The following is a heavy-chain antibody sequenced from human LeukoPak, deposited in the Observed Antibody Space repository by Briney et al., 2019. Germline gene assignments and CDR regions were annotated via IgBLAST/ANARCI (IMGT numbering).Heavy chain of an antibody. V-gene: IGHV1-8*01. Sequence: ASVKVSCKASGYTFTSYDINWVRQATGQGLEWMGWMNPNSGNTGYAQKFQGRVTMTRNTSISTAYMELSSLRSEDTAVYYCATDLIAVAAVAFDIWGQGTMVTVSS. CDR3: ATDLIAVAAVAFDI. J-gene: IGHJ3*02. CDR2: MNPNSGNT. CDR1: GYTFTSYD. D-gene: IGHD6-19*01.